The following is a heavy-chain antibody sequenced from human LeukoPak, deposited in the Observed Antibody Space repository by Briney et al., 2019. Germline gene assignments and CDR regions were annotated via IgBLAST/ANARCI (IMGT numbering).Heavy chain of an antibody. D-gene: IGHD3-3*01. J-gene: IGHJ6*02. V-gene: IGHV3-21*01. CDR3: ARDSLAAVLEWFPGYGMDV. CDR2: ISSSSSYI. CDR1: GFTFSSYS. Sequence: PGGSLRLSCAASGFTFSSYSMNWVRQAPGKGLEWVSSISSSSSYIYYADSVKGRFTISRDNAKNSLYLQMNSLRAEDTAVYYCARDSLAAVLEWFPGYGMDVWGQGTTVTVSS.